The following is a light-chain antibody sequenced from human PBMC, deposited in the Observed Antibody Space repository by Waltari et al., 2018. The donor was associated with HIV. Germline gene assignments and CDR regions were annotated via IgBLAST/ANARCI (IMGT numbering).Light chain of an antibody. CDR2: ANT. CDR1: SLTIVADYD. J-gene: IGLJ3*02. CDR3: QSTDNSLSGSRV. V-gene: IGLV1-40*01. Sequence: QSVPTQPPSVSGAPGRRVPISCTGSSLTIVADYDVRYYQQYPGTVPKLLIYANTTRPSGVPDRFSGSKSGTSASLVITGLRAEDEAVYYCQSTDNSLSGSRVFGGGTKVTVL.